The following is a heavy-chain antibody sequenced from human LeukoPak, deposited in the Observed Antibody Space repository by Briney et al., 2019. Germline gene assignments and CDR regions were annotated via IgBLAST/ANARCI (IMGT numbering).Heavy chain of an antibody. J-gene: IGHJ4*02. V-gene: IGHV3-30-3*01. CDR3: ARDPNPMIVVAIPDY. Sequence: PGGSLRLSCAASGFTFSSYAMHWVRQAPGKGLEWVAVISYDGSNKYYADSVKGRFTISRDNSKNTLYLQMNSLRAEDTAVYYCARDPNPMIVVAIPDYWGQGTLVTVSS. D-gene: IGHD3-22*01. CDR1: GFTFSSYA. CDR2: ISYDGSNK.